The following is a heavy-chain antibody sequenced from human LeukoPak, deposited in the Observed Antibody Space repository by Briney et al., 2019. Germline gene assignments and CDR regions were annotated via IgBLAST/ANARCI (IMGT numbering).Heavy chain of an antibody. Sequence: SVKVSCKASGGTFSSYAISWVRQAPGQGLEWMGGIIPIFGTANYAQKSQGRVTITADKSTSTAYMELSSLRSEDTAVYYCARTYCSGGSCPHDAFDIWGQGTMVTVSS. CDR1: GGTFSSYA. CDR2: IIPIFGTA. CDR3: ARTYCSGGSCPHDAFDI. V-gene: IGHV1-69*06. J-gene: IGHJ3*02. D-gene: IGHD2-15*01.